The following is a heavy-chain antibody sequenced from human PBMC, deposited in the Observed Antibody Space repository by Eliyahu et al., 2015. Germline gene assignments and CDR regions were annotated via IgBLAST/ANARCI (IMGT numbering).Heavy chain of an antibody. J-gene: IGHJ3*02. CDR2: MNPNSGNT. Sequence: QVQLVQSGAEVKKPVASVKVXCKASGYTFTSYDXNWVRQATGQGLGWMGWMNPNSGNTGYAQKFQGRVTMTRNTSISTAYMELSSLRSEDTAVYYCARAGAYYDFWSGYYLDAFDIWGQGTMVTVSS. CDR1: GYTFTSYD. D-gene: IGHD3-3*01. V-gene: IGHV1-8*01. CDR3: ARAGAYYDFWSGYYLDAFDI.